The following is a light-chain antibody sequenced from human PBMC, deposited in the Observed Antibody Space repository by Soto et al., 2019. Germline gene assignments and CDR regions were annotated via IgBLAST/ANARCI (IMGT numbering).Light chain of an antibody. V-gene: IGKV3-11*01. Sequence: EIVLTQSPATRSLSPGERATLPCSASQSVSTYLAWHQQRPGQAPRLLIYDVSNRAAGVAARFSGSGSGTDFTLTISNLEPEDFAIYYCQERSNWPRLTFGGGTTVEIK. CDR1: QSVSTY. J-gene: IGKJ4*01. CDR2: DVS. CDR3: QERSNWPRLT.